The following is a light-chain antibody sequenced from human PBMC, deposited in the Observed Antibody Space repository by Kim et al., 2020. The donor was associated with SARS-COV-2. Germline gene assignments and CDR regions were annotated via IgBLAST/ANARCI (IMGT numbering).Light chain of an antibody. J-gene: IGLJ2*01. CDR1: SLRSYY. CDR3: NSRDSNDNVV. Sequence: SSELTQDPAVSVALVQTVRITCQGDSLRSYYATWYQQKPGQAPILVIYGKNNRPSGIPDRFSGSSSGNTASLTITGTQAGAEADYYCNSRDSNDNVVFGG. CDR2: GKN. V-gene: IGLV3-19*01.